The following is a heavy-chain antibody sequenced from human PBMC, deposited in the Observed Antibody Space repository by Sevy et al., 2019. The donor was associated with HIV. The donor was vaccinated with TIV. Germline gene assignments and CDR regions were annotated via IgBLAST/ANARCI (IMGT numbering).Heavy chain of an antibody. D-gene: IGHD3-10*01. CDR3: ATSRYYDGHANFDF. V-gene: IGHV1-24*01. Sequence: ASVKVSCKIFGDTLIELSMHWVRQTPGNGLEWMGGFDPHAAETIYARKFQGRVIMTEDTSTDTAYMDLSSLISEDTACYYCATSRYYDGHANFDFWGQGTLVTVSS. CDR2: FDPHAAET. CDR1: GDTLIELS. J-gene: IGHJ4*02.